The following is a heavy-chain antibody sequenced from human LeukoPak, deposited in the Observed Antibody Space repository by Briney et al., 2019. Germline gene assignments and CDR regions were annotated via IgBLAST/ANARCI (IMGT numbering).Heavy chain of an antibody. Sequence: GASVKVSCKASGYTFTSYDINWVRQAAGQGLEWMGWMNPNSGNTGYAQKFQGRVTMTRNTSISTAYMELSSLRSEDTAVYYCARTSVTRDAFDIWGQGTMVTVSS. V-gene: IGHV1-8*01. CDR1: GYTFTSYD. J-gene: IGHJ3*02. CDR3: ARTSVTRDAFDI. D-gene: IGHD2-21*02. CDR2: MNPNSGNT.